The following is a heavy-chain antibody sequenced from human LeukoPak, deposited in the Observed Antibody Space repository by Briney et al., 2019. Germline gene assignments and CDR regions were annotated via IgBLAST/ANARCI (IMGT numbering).Heavy chain of an antibody. V-gene: IGHV3-33*01. J-gene: IGHJ6*04. CDR2: IWYDGSNK. Sequence: EGSLRLSCAASGFTFSSYGMHWVRQAPGKGLEWVAVIWYDGSNKYYADSVKGRFTISRDNSKNTLYLQMNSLRAEDTAVYYCARDIGYCSSTSCYRYGMDVWGKGTTVTVSS. CDR1: GFTFSSYG. D-gene: IGHD2-2*01. CDR3: ARDIGYCSSTSCYRYGMDV.